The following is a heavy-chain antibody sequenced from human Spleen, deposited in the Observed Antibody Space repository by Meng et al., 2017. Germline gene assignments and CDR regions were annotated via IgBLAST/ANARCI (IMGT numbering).Heavy chain of an antibody. D-gene: IGHD2-21*02. CDR1: GYSITGSYN. V-gene: IGHV4-38-2*01. Sequence: SETLSLTFAVSGYSITGSYNWGWIRQSPGKGLEWIGSIYQSGSTYYNPSLKSRVTMSADTSKNPFSLKLTSVTAADTAVYYCAGGAVVTLIFYHAMDVWGQGTTVTCFS. CDR2: IYQSGST. CDR3: AGGAVVTLIFYHAMDV. J-gene: IGHJ6*01.